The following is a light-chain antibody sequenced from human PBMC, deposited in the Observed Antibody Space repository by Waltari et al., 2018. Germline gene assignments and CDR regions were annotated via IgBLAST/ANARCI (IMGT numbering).Light chain of an antibody. CDR1: SRDVGASNS. V-gene: IGLV2-14*03. CDR3: SSESSDKVVL. CDR2: DVS. Sequence: QSALTHPASVSGSPGQSVSISCTGTSRDVGASNSVSWFQDRPGQGPKVIIYDVSDRPSGVPARFSGSKSGNTASLAISGLQAEDEADYYCSSESSDKVVLFGGGTKVTVL. J-gene: IGLJ3*02.